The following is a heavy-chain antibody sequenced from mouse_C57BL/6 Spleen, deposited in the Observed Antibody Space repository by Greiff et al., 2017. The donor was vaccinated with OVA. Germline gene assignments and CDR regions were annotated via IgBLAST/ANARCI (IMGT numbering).Heavy chain of an antibody. CDR1: GYTFTSYW. J-gene: IGHJ1*03. Sequence: QVQLQQPGAELVKPGASVKVSCKASGYTFTSYWMHWVKQRPGQGLEWIGRIHPSDSDTNYNQKFKGKATLTVDKSSSTAYMQLSSLTSEDSAVYYCAMDYGSSSYWYFDVWGTGTTVTVSS. CDR3: AMDYGSSSYWYFDV. CDR2: IHPSDSDT. D-gene: IGHD1-1*01. V-gene: IGHV1-74*01.